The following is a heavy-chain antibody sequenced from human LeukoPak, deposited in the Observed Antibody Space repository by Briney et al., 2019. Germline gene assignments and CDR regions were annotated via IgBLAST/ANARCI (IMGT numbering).Heavy chain of an antibody. CDR2: INPNSGGT. Sequence: ASVKVSCKASGYTFTGYYMHWARQAPGQGLEWMGWINPNSGGTNYAQKFQGWVTMTRDTSISTAYMELSRLRSDDTAVYYCARESRITMVRGVMNYYYYYGMDVWGQGTTVTVSS. D-gene: IGHD3-10*01. CDR1: GYTFTGYY. CDR3: ARESRITMVRGVMNYYYYYGMDV. J-gene: IGHJ6*02. V-gene: IGHV1-2*04.